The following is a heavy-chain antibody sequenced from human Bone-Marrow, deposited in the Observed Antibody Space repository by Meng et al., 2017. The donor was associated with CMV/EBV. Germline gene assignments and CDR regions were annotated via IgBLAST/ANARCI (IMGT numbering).Heavy chain of an antibody. CDR2: INPGGST. V-gene: IGHV1-46*01. Sequence: ASVKVSCKASGYSFTSYHMHWVRQAPGQGLEWMGIINPGGSTKYAEKFQGRVTMPRDTSTSTVYMELRSLRSEDTAVYYCARDHYYDSSGYRQDIWGQGTRVTVSS. CDR3: ARDHYYDSSGYRQDI. J-gene: IGHJ3*02. CDR1: GYSFTSYH. D-gene: IGHD3-22*01.